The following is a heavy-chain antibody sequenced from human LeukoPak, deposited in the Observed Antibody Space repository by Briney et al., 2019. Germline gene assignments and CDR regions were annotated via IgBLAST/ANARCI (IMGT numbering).Heavy chain of an antibody. D-gene: IGHD3-3*01. CDR2: IIPIVDTP. Sequence: ASVKVSCKASGGTFSSYAISWMRQAPGQGLEWMGGIIPIVDTPIYAQQFQGRITFITDGSTNTAYMELNSLSSDDTAVYYCARGDYDFWSAYPYWGQGTLVTVSS. CDR1: GGTFSSYA. CDR3: ARGDYDFWSAYPY. V-gene: IGHV1-69*05. J-gene: IGHJ4*02.